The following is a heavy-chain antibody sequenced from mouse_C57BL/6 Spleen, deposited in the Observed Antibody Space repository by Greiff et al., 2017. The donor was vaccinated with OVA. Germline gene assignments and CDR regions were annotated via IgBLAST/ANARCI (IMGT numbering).Heavy chain of an antibody. CDR2: ISDGGSYT. CDR3: ARDGAMDY. Sequence: EVMLVESGGGLVKPGGSLKLSCAASGFTFSSYAMSWVRQTPEKRLEWVATISDGGSYTYYPDNVKGRFTLSRDNAKNNLYLQMSHLKSEDTAMYYCARDGAMDYWGQGTSVTVSS. CDR1: GFTFSSYA. V-gene: IGHV5-4*01. J-gene: IGHJ4*01.